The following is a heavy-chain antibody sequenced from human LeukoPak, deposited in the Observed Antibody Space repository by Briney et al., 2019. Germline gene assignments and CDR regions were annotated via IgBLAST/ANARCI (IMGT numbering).Heavy chain of an antibody. CDR3: ARDLNPSSSGWYDTFDY. CDR1: GFTFSNYA. V-gene: IGHV3-30*04. CDR2: ISKDGGHK. D-gene: IGHD6-19*01. Sequence: GGFLRLSCAASGFTFSNYALHWVRQSPGKGLEWVAVISKDGGHKFYADPVKGRFTISRDNSKNTLSVLMNSLSPDDTAVYYCARDLNPSSSGWYDTFDYWGQGTLVTVSS. J-gene: IGHJ4*02.